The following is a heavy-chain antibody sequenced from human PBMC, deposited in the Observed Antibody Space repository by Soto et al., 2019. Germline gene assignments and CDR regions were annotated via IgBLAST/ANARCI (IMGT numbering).Heavy chain of an antibody. J-gene: IGHJ6*02. CDR3: AKDCSSTSCYELGYYYYYGMDV. V-gene: IGHV3-23*01. CDR2: ISGSGGST. CDR1: GFTFSSYA. D-gene: IGHD2-2*01. Sequence: GGSLRLSCAASGFTFSSYAMSWVRQAPGKGLEWVSAISGSGGSTYFADSVKGRFTISRDNSKNTLYLQMNSLRAEDTAVYYCAKDCSSTSCYELGYYYYYGMDVWGQGTTVTVSS.